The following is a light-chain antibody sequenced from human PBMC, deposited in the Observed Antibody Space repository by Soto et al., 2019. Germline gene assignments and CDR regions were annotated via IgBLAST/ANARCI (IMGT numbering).Light chain of an antibody. J-gene: IGKJ1*01. V-gene: IGKV3-20*01. Sequence: EIVLTQSPGTLSLSPGERATLSCRASQSVSSSYLAWYQQQPGQAPRPLIYGASSRAIGIPDRFSGSGSGTDFTLAISILEPEDFGVYYCQQYGSSPWTFGQGTKVEIK. CDR1: QSVSSSY. CDR3: QQYGSSPWT. CDR2: GAS.